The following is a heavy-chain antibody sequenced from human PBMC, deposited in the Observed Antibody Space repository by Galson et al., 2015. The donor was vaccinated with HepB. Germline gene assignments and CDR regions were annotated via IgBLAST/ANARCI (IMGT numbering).Heavy chain of an antibody. Sequence: SLRLSCAASGFTFSSYSMNWVRQAPGKGLEWVSYISSSSSTIYYADSVKGRFTISRDNAKNSLYLQMNSLRAEDTAVYYCARDFYYGSGSPPDYWGQGTLVTVSS. J-gene: IGHJ4*02. V-gene: IGHV3-48*01. CDR1: GFTFSSYS. D-gene: IGHD3-10*01. CDR3: ARDFYYGSGSPPDY. CDR2: ISSSSSTI.